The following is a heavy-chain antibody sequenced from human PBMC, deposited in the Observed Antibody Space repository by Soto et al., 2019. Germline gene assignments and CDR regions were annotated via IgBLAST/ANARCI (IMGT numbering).Heavy chain of an antibody. CDR1: GSTFSSYG. CDR3: ARARVYATGPLDF. D-gene: IGHD6-13*01. V-gene: IGHV3-21*06. J-gene: IGHJ4*02. Sequence: PGGSLRLSCAASGSTFSSYGMHWVRQAPGKGLEWVSSISSSSDYIYYADSMKGRVTISRDNAKNSLFLDMNSLTGEDTAVYYCARARVYATGPLDFWGLGTLVTFSS. CDR2: ISSSSDYI.